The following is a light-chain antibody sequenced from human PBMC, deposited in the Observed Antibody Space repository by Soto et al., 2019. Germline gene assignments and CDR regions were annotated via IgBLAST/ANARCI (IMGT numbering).Light chain of an antibody. V-gene: IGLV2-14*01. CDR1: SSDVGGYNY. Sequence: QSALTQPASVSGSPGHSITISCTGTSSDVGGYNYVSWYQQYPGKAPKLMIYEVSNRPSGVSNRFSGSKSGNTASLTIYGLRAEDEADYYCSSYTSSSTPSVFGTGTKLTVL. CDR2: EVS. CDR3: SSYTSSSTPSV. J-gene: IGLJ1*01.